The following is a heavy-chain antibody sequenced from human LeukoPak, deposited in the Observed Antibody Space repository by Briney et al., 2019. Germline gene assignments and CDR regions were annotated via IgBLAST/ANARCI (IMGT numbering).Heavy chain of an antibody. CDR2: ISGSGGST. Sequence: GGSLRLSCAASGFTFSNYAMSWARQAPGKGLEWVSAISGSGGSTYYADSVKGRFTISRDNSKNTLYLQMNSLRAEDTAVYYCTKGTIWLPFDYWGQGNPGHRLL. CDR3: TKGTIWLPFDY. J-gene: IGHJ4*02. D-gene: IGHD5-18*01. CDR1: GFTFSNYA. V-gene: IGHV3-23*01.